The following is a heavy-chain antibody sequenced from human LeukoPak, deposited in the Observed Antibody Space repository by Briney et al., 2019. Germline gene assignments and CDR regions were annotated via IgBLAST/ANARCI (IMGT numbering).Heavy chain of an antibody. Sequence: GGSLRLSCAASGFTFSSYAMHWVRQAPGKGLEWVALISYDGSNKYYADSVMARFIISRDNSKNTVYLQMNSLRAEDTAVYYCAKEGGASRFDYWGQGTLVTVSS. D-gene: IGHD5-12*01. J-gene: IGHJ4*02. CDR3: AKEGGASRFDY. V-gene: IGHV3-30*04. CDR1: GFTFSSYA. CDR2: ISYDGSNK.